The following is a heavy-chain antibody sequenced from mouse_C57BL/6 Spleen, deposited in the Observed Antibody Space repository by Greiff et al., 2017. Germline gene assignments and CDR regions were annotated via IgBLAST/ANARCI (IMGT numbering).Heavy chain of an antibody. D-gene: IGHD1-1*01. CDR1: GYTFTDYE. CDR3: ARPTLYGSSFDY. CDR2: IDPETGGT. V-gene: IGHV1-15*01. J-gene: IGHJ2*01. Sequence: QVQLQQSGAELVRPGASVTLSCKASGYTFTDYEMHWVKQTPVHGLEWIGAIDPETGGTAYNQKFKGKAIMTADKSSSTAYMELRSLTSEDSAVDYCARPTLYGSSFDYWGQGTTLTVSS.